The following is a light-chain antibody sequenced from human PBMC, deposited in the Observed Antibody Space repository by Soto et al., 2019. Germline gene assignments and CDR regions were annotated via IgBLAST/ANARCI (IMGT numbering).Light chain of an antibody. CDR1: SSNIGSNT. CDR2: SNN. CDR3: AAWDDSLNGRV. V-gene: IGLV1-44*01. J-gene: IGLJ2*01. Sequence: QSVLTQPPSESGTPGQRVTISCSGSSSNIGSNTVNWYQQLPGTAPKLLIYSNNQRPSGVPDRFSGSKSGTSASLAISGLQSEDEADYYCAAWDDSLNGRVFGGGTKVTVL.